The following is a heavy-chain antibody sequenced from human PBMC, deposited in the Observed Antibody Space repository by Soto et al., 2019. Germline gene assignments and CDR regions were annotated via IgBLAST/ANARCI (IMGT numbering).Heavy chain of an antibody. Sequence: QVQLQESGPGLVKPSETLSLTCTVSGGSISSYYWSWIRQPPGKGLEWIAYIYYSGSTNYNPSLTSRVTISVDTSNSQFSLRLSSVTAADTAMYYCARLGSGSFRDWGQGMLVTVSS. J-gene: IGHJ4*02. CDR1: GGSISSYY. CDR3: ARLGSGSFRD. V-gene: IGHV4-59*08. D-gene: IGHD1-26*01. CDR2: IYYSGST.